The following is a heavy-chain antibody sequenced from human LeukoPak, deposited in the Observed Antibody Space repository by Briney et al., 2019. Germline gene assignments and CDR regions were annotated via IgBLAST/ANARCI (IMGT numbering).Heavy chain of an antibody. J-gene: IGHJ6*02. Sequence: GGSLRLSCAASGFTFSSYATNWVRQAPGKGLEWVAAISYDGSKKYYADSVKGRFTISRDNFKNTLYVQMNSLRTEDTAVYYCARSRPYCSGGSCYSDGMDVWGQGTTVTVSS. CDR2: ISYDGSKK. D-gene: IGHD2-15*01. CDR1: GFTFSSYA. CDR3: ARSRPYCSGGSCYSDGMDV. V-gene: IGHV3-30-3*01.